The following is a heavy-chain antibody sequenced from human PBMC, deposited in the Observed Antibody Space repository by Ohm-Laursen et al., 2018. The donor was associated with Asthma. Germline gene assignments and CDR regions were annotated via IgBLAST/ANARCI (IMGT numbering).Heavy chain of an antibody. Sequence: GASVKVSCKASGYTFTSYYMHWVRQAPGQGLEWMGIINPSGGSTSYAQKFQGRVTMTRNTSTSTVYMELSSLRSEDTAVYYCARDSFHTMVRGVIPGNWFDPWGQGTLVTVSS. J-gene: IGHJ5*02. CDR3: ARDSFHTMVRGVIPGNWFDP. D-gene: IGHD3-10*01. V-gene: IGHV1-46*01. CDR2: INPSGGST. CDR1: GYTFTSYY.